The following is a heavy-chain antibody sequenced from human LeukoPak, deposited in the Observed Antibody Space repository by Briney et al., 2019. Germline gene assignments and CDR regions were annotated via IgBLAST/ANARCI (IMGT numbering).Heavy chain of an antibody. D-gene: IGHD3-10*01. V-gene: IGHV3-23*01. CDR3: AKETGQQDIIPMGDY. J-gene: IGHJ4*02. Sequence: PGGSLRLSCAASGFTFSTYAMTWVRQGPGKGLAWVSSISASGIRTYSADSVKGRFTISRDNSKNTLYLQMNSLRAEDTAVYYCAKETGQQDIIPMGDYWGQGTLVTVSS. CDR1: GFTFSTYA. CDR2: ISASGIRT.